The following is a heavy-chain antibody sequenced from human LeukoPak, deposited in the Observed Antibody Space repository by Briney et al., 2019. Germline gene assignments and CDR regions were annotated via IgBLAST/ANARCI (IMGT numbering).Heavy chain of an antibody. V-gene: IGHV1-46*01. CDR1: GYTFTGYY. CDR3: ARGGRSLDSPGY. Sequence: ASVKVSCKASGYTFTGYYMHWVRQAPGQGLEWMGIINPSGGSTSYAQKFQGRVTMTRDMSTSTVYMELSSLRSEDTAVYYCARGGRSLDSPGYWGQGTLVTVSS. CDR2: INPSGGST. J-gene: IGHJ4*02.